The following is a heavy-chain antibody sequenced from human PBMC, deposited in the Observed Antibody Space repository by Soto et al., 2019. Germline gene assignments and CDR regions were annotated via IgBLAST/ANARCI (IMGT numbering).Heavy chain of an antibody. Sequence: SETLSVTCTVSGASISTYYWSWSRQPPGKGLEWIGYISYSGSTDYNPSLKSRVTISFDASKNQISLQVRSATAADAAVYYCARDLKEYCSDGKCNWFDPWGQGTLVTVSS. J-gene: IGHJ5*02. CDR3: ARDLKEYCSDGKCNWFDP. D-gene: IGHD2-15*01. V-gene: IGHV4-59*01. CDR1: GASISTYY. CDR2: ISYSGST.